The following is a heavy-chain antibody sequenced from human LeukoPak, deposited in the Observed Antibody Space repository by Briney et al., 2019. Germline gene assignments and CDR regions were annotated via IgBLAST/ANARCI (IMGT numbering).Heavy chain of an antibody. Sequence: KPSETLSLTCTVSGGSISSYYWSWIRQPPGKGLEWIGYIYYSGSTNYNPSLKSRVTISVDTSKNQFSLKLSSVTAADTAVYYCARGKTVTTWFGYWGQGTLVTVSS. CDR3: ARGKTVTTWFGY. CDR2: IYYSGST. J-gene: IGHJ4*02. V-gene: IGHV4-59*01. CDR1: GGSISSYY. D-gene: IGHD4-17*01.